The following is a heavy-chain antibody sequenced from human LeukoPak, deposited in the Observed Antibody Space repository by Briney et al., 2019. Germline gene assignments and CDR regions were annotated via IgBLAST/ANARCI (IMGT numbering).Heavy chain of an antibody. Sequence: GRSLRLSCAASGFTFSSYAMHWVCQAPGKGLEWVAVISYDGSNKYYADSVKGRFTISRDTSKNTLYLQMSSLRAEDTAVYYCARDDPPLGDVVVADIPYF. CDR3: ARDDPPLGDVVVADIPYF. J-gene: IGHJ4*01. CDR2: ISYDGSNK. D-gene: IGHD2-21*02. CDR1: GFTFSSYA. V-gene: IGHV3-30-3*01.